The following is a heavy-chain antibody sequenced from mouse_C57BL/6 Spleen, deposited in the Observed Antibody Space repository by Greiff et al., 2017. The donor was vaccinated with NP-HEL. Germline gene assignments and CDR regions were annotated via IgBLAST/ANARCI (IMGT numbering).Heavy chain of an antibody. D-gene: IGHD1-2*01. Sequence: EVNVVESGGGLVQPGGSMKLSCVASGFTFSNYWMNWVRQSPEKGLEWVAQIRLKSDNYATHYAESVKGRFTISRDDSKSSVDLQMNHLRAEDTGIYYCTGGDGPWYFDVWGTGTTVTVSS. CDR2: IRLKSDNYAT. J-gene: IGHJ1*03. V-gene: IGHV6-3*01. CDR3: TGGDGPWYFDV. CDR1: GFTFSNYW.